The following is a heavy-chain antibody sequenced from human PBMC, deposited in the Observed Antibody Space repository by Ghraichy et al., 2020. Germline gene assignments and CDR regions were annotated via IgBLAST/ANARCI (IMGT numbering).Heavy chain of an antibody. CDR2: INHSGST. Sequence: SQTLSLTCAVYGGSFSSYYCSWIRQPPWKGLKWIGEINHSGSTNYNPSLKSRVTISVDTSRNQFSLKLSSVTAADTAVYYCAKRTTGTTRYFDYWGQGTLVTVSS. J-gene: IGHJ4*02. V-gene: IGHV4-34*01. CDR1: GGSFSSYY. CDR3: AKRTTGTTRYFDY. D-gene: IGHD1-1*01.